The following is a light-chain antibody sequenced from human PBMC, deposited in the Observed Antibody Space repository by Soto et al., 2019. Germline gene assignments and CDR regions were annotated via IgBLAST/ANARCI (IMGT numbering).Light chain of an antibody. J-gene: IGKJ4*01. CDR3: RTYLDFPLP. V-gene: IGKV4-1*01. CDR2: WAS. CDR1: QTVLSTSNNRDY. Sequence: DIVMTQSPDSLAVSLGERATINCKSSQTVLSTSNNRDYLAWYQQKPGQPPKLLINWASTRLSGVPDRFSGRGSGKDFPPTSSSLKAEEVAVNYGRTYLDFPLPFGGGTVVEIK.